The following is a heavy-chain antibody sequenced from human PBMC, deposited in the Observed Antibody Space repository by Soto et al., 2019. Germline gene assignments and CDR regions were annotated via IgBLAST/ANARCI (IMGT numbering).Heavy chain of an antibody. V-gene: IGHV3-30*18. CDR2: ISYDGSNK. J-gene: IGHJ1*01. CDR1: GFTFSSYG. D-gene: IGHD6-19*01. CDR3: AKKQGIAVAGTVYFQH. Sequence: QVQLVESGGGVVQPGRSLRLSCAASGFTFSSYGMHWVRQAPGKGLEWVAVISYDGSNKYYADSVKGRFTISRDNSKNPLYLQVNSLRAEDTAVYYCAKKQGIAVAGTVYFQHWGQGTLVTVSS.